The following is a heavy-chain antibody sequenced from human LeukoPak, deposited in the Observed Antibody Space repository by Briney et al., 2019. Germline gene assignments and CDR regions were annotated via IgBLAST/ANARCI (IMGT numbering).Heavy chain of an antibody. D-gene: IGHD4-17*01. V-gene: IGHV4-4*02. CDR3: ARVKRDGDYLHYFDY. CDR1: GGSISSSNW. Sequence: SETLSLTCAVSGGSISSSNWWSWVRQPPGKGLEWIGEIYHSGSTNYNPSLKSRVTISVDKSKNQFSLKLSSVTAADTAVYYCARVKRDGDYLHYFDYWGQGTLVTVSS. CDR2: IYHSGST. J-gene: IGHJ4*02.